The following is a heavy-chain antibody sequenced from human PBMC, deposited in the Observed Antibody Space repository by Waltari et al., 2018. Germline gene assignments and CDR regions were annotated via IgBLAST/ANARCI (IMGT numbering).Heavy chain of an antibody. Sequence: QVQRVQSGAEVGKPGASVTVSCTASGYTSTAYSVHWVRQAPGQGLEWMGWIDPKSGDTNYAYKFQGRVTMTRDTSIRAAYMELSGLRSDDTAVYYCAREEDNYDASTELDYWGQGTLVTVSS. J-gene: IGHJ4*02. V-gene: IGHV1-2*07. CDR1: GYTSTAYS. CDR3: AREEDNYDASTELDY. CDR2: IDPKSGDT. D-gene: IGHD3-22*01.